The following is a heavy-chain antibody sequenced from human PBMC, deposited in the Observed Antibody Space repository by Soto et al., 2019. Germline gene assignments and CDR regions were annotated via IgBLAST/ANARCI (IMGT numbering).Heavy chain of an antibody. CDR3: THRRPYSNSPEYFCDY. CDR1: GFSLSTSGVD. V-gene: IGHV2-5*02. J-gene: IGHJ4*02. Sequence: QITLKESGPTLVKPTQTLTLTRTFSGFSLSTSGVDVGWIRQPPVKAMEWLALLYWDDDKRYKPSLKSRLTITKGTSRHQVVFKLTYMYQLDTATSYCTHRRPYSNSPEYFCDYWGQGTLVTVSS. D-gene: IGHD6-6*01. CDR2: LYWDDDK.